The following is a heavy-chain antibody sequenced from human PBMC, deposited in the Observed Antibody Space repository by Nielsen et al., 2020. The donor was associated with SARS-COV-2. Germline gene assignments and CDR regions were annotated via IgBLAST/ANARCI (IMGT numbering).Heavy chain of an antibody. J-gene: IGHJ6*02. Sequence: ASVKVSCKASGYTFTSYYMHWVRQAPGQGLEWMGIINPSGGSTSYAQKFQGRVIMTRDTSTSTVYMELSSLRSEDTAVYYCARSLGYYDSSGYSPYLYGMDVWGQGTTVTVSS. V-gene: IGHV1-46*01. CDR1: GYTFTSYY. D-gene: IGHD3-22*01. CDR3: ARSLGYYDSSGYSPYLYGMDV. CDR2: INPSGGST.